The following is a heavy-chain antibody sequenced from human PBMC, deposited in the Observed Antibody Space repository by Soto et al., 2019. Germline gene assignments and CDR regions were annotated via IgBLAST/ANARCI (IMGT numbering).Heavy chain of an antibody. V-gene: IGHV4-34*01. CDR1: GGSFSGYY. Sequence: PSETLSLTCAVYGGSFSGYYWSWIRQPPGKGLEWIGEINHSGSTNYNPSLKSRVTISVDTSKNQFSLKLSSVTAADTAVYYCAREYSYGYYYYYGMDVWGQGTTVTVSS. CDR3: AREYSYGYYYYYGMDV. D-gene: IGHD5-18*01. J-gene: IGHJ6*02. CDR2: INHSGST.